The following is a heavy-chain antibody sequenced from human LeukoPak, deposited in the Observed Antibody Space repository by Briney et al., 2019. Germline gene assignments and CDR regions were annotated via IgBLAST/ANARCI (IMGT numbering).Heavy chain of an antibody. CDR2: INPSGGST. CDR3: ARDPSQYSGYAEYYMDV. Sequence: GASVTVSCKASGYTFTSYYMHWVRQAPGQGLEWMGIINPSGGSTSYAQKFQGRVTMTRDTSTSTVYMELSSLRSEDTAVYYCARDPSQYSGYAEYYMDVWGKGTTVTISS. CDR1: GYTFTSYY. V-gene: IGHV1-46*01. J-gene: IGHJ6*03. D-gene: IGHD5-12*01.